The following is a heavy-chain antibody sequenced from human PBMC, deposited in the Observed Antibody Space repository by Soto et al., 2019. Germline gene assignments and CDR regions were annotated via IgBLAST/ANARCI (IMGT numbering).Heavy chain of an antibody. Sequence: PGGSLRLSCGASGFTFSSYGMHWVRQAPGKGLEWVAVISYDGSNKYYADSVKGRFTISRDNSKNTLYLQMNSLRAEDTAVYYCAKTVVGATNWFDPWGQGTLVTVSS. J-gene: IGHJ5*02. CDR1: GFTFSSYG. CDR2: ISYDGSNK. CDR3: AKTVVGATNWFDP. V-gene: IGHV3-30*18. D-gene: IGHD1-26*01.